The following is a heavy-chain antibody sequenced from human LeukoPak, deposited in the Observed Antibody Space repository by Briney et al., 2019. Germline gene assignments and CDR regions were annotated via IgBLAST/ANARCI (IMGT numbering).Heavy chain of an antibody. V-gene: IGHV1-2*02. Sequence: GASLKVSCKSSGYKFIDYYMHWVRQAPGQGLEWMGWINPNSGGTNYAQKFQGRVSMTRDTSISTLYMDLSSLRSDDTAVYYCAREPRPRGGWFVSEWGQGTRVTVSS. CDR3: AREPRPRGGWFVSE. CDR2: INPNSGGT. J-gene: IGHJ4*02. CDR1: GYKFIDYY. D-gene: IGHD6-19*01.